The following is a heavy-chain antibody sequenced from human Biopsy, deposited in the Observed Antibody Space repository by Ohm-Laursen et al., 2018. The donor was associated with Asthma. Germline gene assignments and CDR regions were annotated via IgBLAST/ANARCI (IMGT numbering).Heavy chain of an antibody. D-gene: IGHD3-10*01. J-gene: IGHJ6*02. CDR1: GFSFDDYA. CDR2: ISWNSGTI. CDR3: ARDMGAGPNQPPSGSGSSHLYGMDV. V-gene: IGHV3-9*01. Sequence: SLRLSCTASGFSFDDYAMFWVRQAPGKGLEWVSGISWNSGTIGYADSVKGRFTISRDNAKNSLYLQMNSLGPEDAAVYYCARDMGAGPNQPPSGSGSSHLYGMDVWGQGTTVTVSS.